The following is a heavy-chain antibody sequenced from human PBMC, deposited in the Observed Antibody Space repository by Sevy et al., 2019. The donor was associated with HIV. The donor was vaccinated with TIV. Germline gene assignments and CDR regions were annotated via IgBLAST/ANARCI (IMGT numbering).Heavy chain of an antibody. J-gene: IGHJ4*02. CDR1: GFTFSSYA. Sequence: GGSLRLSCAASGFTFSSYAMSWVRQAPGKGLEWVSAISGSGGSTYYAHSVKGRFTISRDNSKNTLYLQMNSLRAEDTAVYYCAINDYGDYSPFDYWGQGTLVTVSS. D-gene: IGHD4-17*01. CDR2: ISGSGGST. V-gene: IGHV3-23*01. CDR3: AINDYGDYSPFDY.